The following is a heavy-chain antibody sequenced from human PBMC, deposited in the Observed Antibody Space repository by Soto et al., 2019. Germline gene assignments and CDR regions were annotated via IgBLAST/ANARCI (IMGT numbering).Heavy chain of an antibody. D-gene: IGHD1-20*01. Sequence: QVQLVESGGGVVQPGRSLRLSCAASGFTFSSYGMHWVRQAPGKGLEWVAVISYDGSNKYYADSVKGRFTISRDNSTNTLYLQMNSLRAEDTAVYYCAKVAVTGTTRDYGMDVWGQGTTVTVSS. V-gene: IGHV3-30*18. J-gene: IGHJ6*02. CDR3: AKVAVTGTTRDYGMDV. CDR2: ISYDGSNK. CDR1: GFTFSSYG.